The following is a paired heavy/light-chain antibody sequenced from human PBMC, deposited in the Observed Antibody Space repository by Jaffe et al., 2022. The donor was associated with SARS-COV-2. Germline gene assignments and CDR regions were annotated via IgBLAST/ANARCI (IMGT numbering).Light chain of an antibody. J-gene: IGLJ3*02. V-gene: IGLV5-45*02. CDR2: YKSDSDN. CDR3: MIWHSSAWV. CDR1: SDINVGSYA. Sequence: QAVLTQPSSLSASPGASASLTCTLRSDINVGSYAIYWYQLRPGSPPQYLLRYKSDSDNQQGSGVPSRFSGFKDASANAGILLISGLQSEDEADYYCMIWHSSAWVFGGGTKLTVL.
Heavy chain of an antibody. J-gene: IGHJ6*02. V-gene: IGHV4-39*01. CDR3: ARHPLLRVDYSYGMDV. CDR1: GDSINSGGYH. Sequence: QLQLQESGPGLVKPSETLSLTCTVSGDSINSGGYHWGWIRQSPGKGLEWIGSMHYSGRPYYNPSLKSRVTIFVDASKNQLSLRLDSVTAADTAVYYCARHPLLRVDYSYGMDVWGRGTTVTVSS. CDR2: MHYSGRP.